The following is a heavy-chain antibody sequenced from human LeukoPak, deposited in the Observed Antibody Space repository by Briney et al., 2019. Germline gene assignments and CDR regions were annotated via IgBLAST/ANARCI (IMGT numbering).Heavy chain of an antibody. V-gene: IGHV3-7*01. D-gene: IGHD2-15*01. J-gene: IGHJ4*02. CDR3: ARDAPPYCSGGSCYSHY. CDR2: IKQDGSEK. CDR1: RFTFSSYW. Sequence: AGGSLRLSCAASRFTFSSYWMSWVRQAPGKGLEWVANIKQDGSEKCYVDFVKGRFTISRDNAKNSLYLQMNRLRAEDTAVYYCARDAPPYCSGGSCYSHYWGQGALVTVSS.